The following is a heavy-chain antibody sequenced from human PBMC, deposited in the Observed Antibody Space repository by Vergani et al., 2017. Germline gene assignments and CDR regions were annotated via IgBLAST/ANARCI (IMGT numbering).Heavy chain of an antibody. CDR1: GGSFSGYY. J-gene: IGHJ6*02. CDR3: ARVPAPFYYYYGMDV. Sequence: QVQLQQGGAGLLKPSETLSLTCAVYGGSFSGYYWSWIRQPPGKGLEWIGEINHSGSTNYNPSLKSRVTISVDTSKNQFSLKLSSVTAADTAVYYCARVPAPFYYYYGMDVWGQGP. CDR2: INHSGST. V-gene: IGHV4-34*01.